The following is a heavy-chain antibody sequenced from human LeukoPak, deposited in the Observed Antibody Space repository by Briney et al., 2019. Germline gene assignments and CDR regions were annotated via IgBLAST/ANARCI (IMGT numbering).Heavy chain of an antibody. D-gene: IGHD5-24*01. J-gene: IGHJ4*02. V-gene: IGHV4-59*01. Sequence: SETLSLTCTVSGGSISSYYWSWIRQPPGKGLEWIGYIYYSGSTNYNPPLKSRVTISVDTSKNQFSLKLSSVTAADTAVYYCARALPQMATISNLFDYWGQGTLVTVSS. CDR1: GGSISSYY. CDR3: ARALPQMATISNLFDY. CDR2: IYYSGST.